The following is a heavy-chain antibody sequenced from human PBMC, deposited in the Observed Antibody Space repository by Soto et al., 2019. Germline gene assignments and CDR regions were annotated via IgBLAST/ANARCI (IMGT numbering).Heavy chain of an antibody. CDR1: GGSISSGGYY. CDR3: ARGPRITIFGVVTPGGMDV. D-gene: IGHD3-3*01. Sequence: SETLSLTCTVSGGSISSGGYYWSWIRQHPGKGLEWIGYIYYSGSTYYNPSLKSRVTISVDTSKNQFSLKLSSVTAADTAVYYCARGPRITIFGVVTPGGMDVWGQGTTVTVSS. V-gene: IGHV4-31*03. J-gene: IGHJ6*02. CDR2: IYYSGST.